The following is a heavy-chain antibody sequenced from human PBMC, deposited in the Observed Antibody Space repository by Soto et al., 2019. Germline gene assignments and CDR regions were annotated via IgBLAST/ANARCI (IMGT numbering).Heavy chain of an antibody. CDR3: AQWGSSSGTDV. J-gene: IGHJ6*02. D-gene: IGHD6-6*01. CDR2: ISYDGSNK. CDR1: GFTFSSYG. Sequence: GGSLRLSXAASGFTFSSYGMHWVRQAPGKGLEWVAVISYDGSNKYYADSVKGRFTISRDNSKNTLYLQMNSLRAEDTAVYYCAQWGSSSGTDVWGQGTTVTVS. V-gene: IGHV3-30*18.